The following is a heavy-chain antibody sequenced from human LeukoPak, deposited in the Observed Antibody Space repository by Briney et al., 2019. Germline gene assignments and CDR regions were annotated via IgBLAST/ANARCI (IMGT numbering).Heavy chain of an antibody. CDR1: GGSISSYY. CDR3: ARDPGSSWYDY. D-gene: IGHD6-13*01. Sequence: PSETLSLTCTVSGGSISSYYWSWIRQPPGKGLEWIGYIYYSGTTNYNPSLKSRATISIDTSNNQFSLKLTSVTAADTAVYYCARDPGSSWYDYWGRGTLVTVSS. CDR2: IYYSGTT. J-gene: IGHJ4*02. V-gene: IGHV4-59*01.